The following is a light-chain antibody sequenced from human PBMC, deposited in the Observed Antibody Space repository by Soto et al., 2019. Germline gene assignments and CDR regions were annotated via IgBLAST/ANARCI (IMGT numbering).Light chain of an antibody. CDR3: HQYGSSPWT. V-gene: IGKV3-20*01. Sequence: EIVLTQSPGTLSLSPGDTAILSCRASQSVSTSYLAWFQQKPGQAPRLLIYSASSRATGIPDRFSGGGSGTDFTLTISRLEPEDFAVFYCHQYGSSPWTFGQGTKVEIK. J-gene: IGKJ1*01. CDR2: SAS. CDR1: QSVSTSY.